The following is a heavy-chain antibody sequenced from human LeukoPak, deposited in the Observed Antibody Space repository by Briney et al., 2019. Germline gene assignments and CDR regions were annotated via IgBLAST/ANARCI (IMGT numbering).Heavy chain of an antibody. CDR2: IYYSGST. CDR3: ARHGLPGYSSSWAFTGDYYYMDV. V-gene: IGHV4-59*08. J-gene: IGHJ6*03. D-gene: IGHD6-13*01. CDR1: GGSISSYY. Sequence: SETLSLTCTVSGGSISSYYWSWLRQPPGKGLEWIGYIYYSGSTNYNPSLKSRVTISVDTSKNQFSLKLSSVTAADTAVYYCARHGLPGYSSSWAFTGDYYYMDVWGKGTTVTVSS.